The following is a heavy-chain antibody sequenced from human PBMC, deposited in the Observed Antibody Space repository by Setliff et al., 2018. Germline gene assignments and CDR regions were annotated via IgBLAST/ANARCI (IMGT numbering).Heavy chain of an antibody. D-gene: IGHD6-19*01. Sequence: LRLSCTAPGFTFSNYWMHWVRQAPGKGLIWVSRITRDGSETSYADSVKGRFTVSRDNAKNTLYLQMNSLRADDTAVYYCARETAVAGQYYFDYCGQGTLVTVSS. V-gene: IGHV3-74*01. J-gene: IGHJ4*02. CDR3: ARETAVAGQYYFDY. CDR2: ITRDGSET. CDR1: GFTFSNYW.